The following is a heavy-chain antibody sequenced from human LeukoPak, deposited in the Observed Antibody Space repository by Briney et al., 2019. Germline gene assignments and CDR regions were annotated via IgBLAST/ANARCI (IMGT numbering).Heavy chain of an antibody. Sequence: GASVKVSCKASGYTFTSYGISWVRQAPGQGLEWMGWISAYNGNTNYAQKFQGRVTMTRDTSISTAYMELSRLRSDDTAVYYCARDSLTGYLARHYYYMDVWGKGTTVTVSS. CDR2: ISAYNGNT. V-gene: IGHV1-18*01. J-gene: IGHJ6*03. D-gene: IGHD3-9*01. CDR3: ARDSLTGYLARHYYYMDV. CDR1: GYTFTSYG.